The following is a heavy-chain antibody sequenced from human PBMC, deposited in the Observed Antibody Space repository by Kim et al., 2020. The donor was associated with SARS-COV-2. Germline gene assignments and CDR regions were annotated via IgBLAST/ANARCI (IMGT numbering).Heavy chain of an antibody. V-gene: IGHV3-9*01. CDR1: GFTFDDYA. CDR2: ISWNSGSI. J-gene: IGHJ5*02. CDR3: SKDITQQLAGTGWFDP. D-gene: IGHD6-13*01. Sequence: GGSLRLSCAASGFTFDDYAMHWVRQAPGKGLEWVSGISWNSGSIGYADSVKGRFTISRDNAKNSLYLQMNSLRAEDTALYYCSKDITQQLAGTGWFDPWGQGTLVTVSS.